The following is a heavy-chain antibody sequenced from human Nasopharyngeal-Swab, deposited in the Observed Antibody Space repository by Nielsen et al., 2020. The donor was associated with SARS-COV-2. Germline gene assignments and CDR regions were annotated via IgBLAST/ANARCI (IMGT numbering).Heavy chain of an antibody. V-gene: IGHV1-2*06. CDR2: INPNSGGT. J-gene: IGHJ4*02. CDR3: ARDSVDRYNWNWVDY. D-gene: IGHD1-7*01. Sequence: WVRQAPGQGLEWMGRINPNSGGTNYAQKFQGRVTMTRDTSISTAYMELSRLRSDDTAVYYCARDSVDRYNWNWVDYWGQGTLVTSPQ.